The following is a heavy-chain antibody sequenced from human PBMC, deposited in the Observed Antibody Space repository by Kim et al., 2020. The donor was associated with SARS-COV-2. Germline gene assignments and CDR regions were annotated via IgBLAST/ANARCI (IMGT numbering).Heavy chain of an antibody. J-gene: IGHJ3*02. V-gene: IGHV4-34*01. CDR3: ARAPYSPSFFSSGCAFDI. Sequence: SETLSLTCAVYGGSFSGYYWSWIRQPPGKGLEWIGEINHSGSTNYNPSLKSRVTISVDTSKNQFSLKLSSVTAADTAVYYCARAPYSPSFFSSGCAFDIWGQGTMVTVSS. CDR2: INHSGST. D-gene: IGHD6-19*01. CDR1: GGSFSGYY.